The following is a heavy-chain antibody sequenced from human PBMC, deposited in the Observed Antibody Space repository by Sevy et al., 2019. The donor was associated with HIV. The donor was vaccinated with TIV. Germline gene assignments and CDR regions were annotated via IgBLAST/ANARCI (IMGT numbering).Heavy chain of an antibody. CDR1: GGSISSSSYY. V-gene: IGHV4-39*01. CDR2: IYYSGST. CDR3: ARRITTHSVYYYYYYGMDV. J-gene: IGHJ6*02. D-gene: IGHD3-3*01. Sequence: SETLSLTCTVSGGSISSSSYYWGWIRQPPGKGLEWIESIYYSGSTYYNPSLKSRVTISVDTSKNQFSLKLSSVTAADTAVYYCARRITTHSVYYYYYYGMDVWGQGTTVTV.